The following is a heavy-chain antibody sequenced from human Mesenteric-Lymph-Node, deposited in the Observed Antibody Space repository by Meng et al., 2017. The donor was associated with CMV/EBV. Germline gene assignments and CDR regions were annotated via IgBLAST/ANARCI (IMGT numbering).Heavy chain of an antibody. Sequence: SISGRNWWSWVRQPPGKGLEWIAEIYHRGIANYNPSLKSRVTISVDISKNQFSLRLTSVTAADTAVYYCARDGRGYFGAGSFSWFDSWGQGTLVTVSS. D-gene: IGHD3-10*01. V-gene: IGHV4-4*02. CDR2: IYHRGIA. CDR3: ARDGRGYFGAGSFSWFDS. J-gene: IGHJ5*01. CDR1: SISGRNW.